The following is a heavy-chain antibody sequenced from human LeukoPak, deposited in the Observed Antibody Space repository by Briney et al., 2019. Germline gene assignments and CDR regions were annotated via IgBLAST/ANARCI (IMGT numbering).Heavy chain of an antibody. D-gene: IGHD4-17*01. CDR2: ISAYNGNT. CDR3: ARGDYGDYPFDF. Sequence: ASVKVSCKASGGTFSSYAISWVRQAPGQGLEWMGWISAYNGNTNYAQKLQGRVTMTTDTSTSTAYMELRSLRSDDTAVYYCARGDYGDYPFDFWGQGTLVTVSS. CDR1: GGTFSSYA. J-gene: IGHJ4*02. V-gene: IGHV1-18*01.